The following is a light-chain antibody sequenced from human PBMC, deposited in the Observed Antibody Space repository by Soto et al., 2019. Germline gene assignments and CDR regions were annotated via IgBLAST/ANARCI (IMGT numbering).Light chain of an antibody. CDR2: WAS. CDR1: QSVLYSSNNRNY. CDR3: QQYFSTPPT. J-gene: IGKJ4*01. V-gene: IGKV4-1*01. Sequence: DIVMTQSPDSLAVSLGERATINCKSSQSVLYSSNNRNYLAWYQQRPGQPPRVIISWASTRESGVPDRFSGSGSGTHFTLTITTLQAEDVAVYYCQQYFSTPPTFGGWTKVEIK.